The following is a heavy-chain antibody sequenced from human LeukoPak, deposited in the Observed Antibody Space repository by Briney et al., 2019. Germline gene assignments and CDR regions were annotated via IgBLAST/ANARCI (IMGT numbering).Heavy chain of an antibody. J-gene: IGHJ4*02. CDR2: FDPEDGEI. CDR3: ARSYYDSPYYFDY. Sequence: ASVKVSCKVSGYTLTEFSMHWVRQSPGKGLEWMGGFDPEDGEIIYAEKFQGRVTMTEDTSTDTAYMELSSLRSEDTAVYYCARSYYDSPYYFDYWGQGTLVTVSS. D-gene: IGHD3-22*01. V-gene: IGHV1-24*01. CDR1: GYTLTEFS.